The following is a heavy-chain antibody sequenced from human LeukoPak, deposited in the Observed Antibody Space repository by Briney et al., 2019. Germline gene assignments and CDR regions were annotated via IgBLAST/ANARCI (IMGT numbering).Heavy chain of an antibody. J-gene: IGHJ6*02. CDR3: ARDQRYYYGMDV. Sequence: PSETLSLTCTVSGGSISSYYWSWIRQPPGKGLEWIGYIYYSGSTNYNPSLKSRVTISVDTSKNQFSLKLSSVTAADTAVYYRARDQRYYYGMDVWGQGTTVTVSS. CDR1: GGSISSYY. V-gene: IGHV4-59*01. CDR2: IYYSGST.